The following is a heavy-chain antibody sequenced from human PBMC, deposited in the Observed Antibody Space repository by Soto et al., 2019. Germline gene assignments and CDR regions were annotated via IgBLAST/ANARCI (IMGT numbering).Heavy chain of an antibody. J-gene: IGHJ4*02. V-gene: IGHV4-39*01. D-gene: IGHD6-13*01. CDR2: IYYSGST. CDR1: GGSISSSSYY. CDR3: ASDQSIAAAGGFDY. Sequence: QLQLQESGPGLVKPSETLSLTCTVSGGSISSSSYYWGWIRHPPGKGLEWIGSIYYSGSTYYNPSLKSRDTITVDTSKNQFSLKRSSVTAADTAVYYCASDQSIAAAGGFDYWGQGTLVTVSS.